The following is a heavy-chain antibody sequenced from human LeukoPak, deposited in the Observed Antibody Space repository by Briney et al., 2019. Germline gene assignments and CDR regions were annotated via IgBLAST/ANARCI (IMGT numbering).Heavy chain of an antibody. D-gene: IGHD4-11*01. Sequence: SETLSLTCTVSGYSISSGYNWGWVRQPPGKRLEWLWCIYHSGNTYYNPSLKNRVTISVDTSKNQFSLKLSSVIAADTAEYYCATTVTSDDYFYYMDVWGKGTTVTVSS. J-gene: IGHJ6*03. V-gene: IGHV4-38-2*02. CDR2: IYHSGNT. CDR3: ATTVTSDDYFYYMDV. CDR1: GYSISSGYN.